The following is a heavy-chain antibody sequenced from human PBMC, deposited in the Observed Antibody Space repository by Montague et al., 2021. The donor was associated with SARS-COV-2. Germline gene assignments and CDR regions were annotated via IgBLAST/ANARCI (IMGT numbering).Heavy chain of an antibody. Sequence: SETLSLTCTVSGDAISANTYKWGWIRQPPGKGLEFIASVPSSGRTHYNPSLQSRVTLSVDTSKNEISLKVTSVTAADTSVYYCARLALSGWPSYYLYGLDVWGPGTMITVSS. CDR2: VPSSGRT. CDR3: ARLALSGWPSYYLYGLDV. CDR1: GDAISANTYK. J-gene: IGHJ6*01. D-gene: IGHD6-19*01. V-gene: IGHV4-39*01.